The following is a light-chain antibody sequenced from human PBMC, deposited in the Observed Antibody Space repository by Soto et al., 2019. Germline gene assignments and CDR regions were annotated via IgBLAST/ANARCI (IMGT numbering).Light chain of an antibody. CDR2: AAS. CDR3: QQFNSYPIT. V-gene: IGKV1-9*01. CDR1: QSISIW. J-gene: IGKJ5*01. Sequence: DIQVTQSPSSLSASVGERVTITCRASQSISIWLAWYQQKPGKAPKLLIYAASTLQSGVPSRFSGSGSGTEFTLTISSLKTEDFATYYCQQFNSYPITFGQGTRLEIK.